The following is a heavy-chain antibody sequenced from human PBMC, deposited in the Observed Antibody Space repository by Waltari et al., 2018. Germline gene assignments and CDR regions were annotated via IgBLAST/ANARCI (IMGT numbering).Heavy chain of an antibody. CDR1: GFTFSDHY. V-gene: IGHV3-72*01. CDR2: TRNKANSYTT. D-gene: IGHD3-3*01. J-gene: IGHJ4*02. Sequence: EVQLVESGGGLVQPGGSLILSCAASGFTFSDHYMDWVRRAPGKGLEWVGRTRNKANSYTTEYAASVKGRFTISRDDSKNSLYLQMNSLKTDDTAVYYCARGDDFWSGLDYWGQGTLVTVSS. CDR3: ARGDDFWSGLDY.